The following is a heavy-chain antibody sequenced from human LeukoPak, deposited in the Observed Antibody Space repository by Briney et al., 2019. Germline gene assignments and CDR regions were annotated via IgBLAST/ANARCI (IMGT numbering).Heavy chain of an antibody. CDR2: IYHSGST. CDR3: ARSLYYYDNAYFDY. Sequence: PSETLSLTCAVSGGSISSSNWWSWVRQPPGKGLEWIGEIYHSGSTNYNPSLKSRVTISVDTSKNQFSLKLSSVTAADTAVYYCARSLYYYDNAYFDYWGQGTLVTVSS. D-gene: IGHD3-22*01. CDR1: GGSISSSNW. V-gene: IGHV4-4*02. J-gene: IGHJ4*02.